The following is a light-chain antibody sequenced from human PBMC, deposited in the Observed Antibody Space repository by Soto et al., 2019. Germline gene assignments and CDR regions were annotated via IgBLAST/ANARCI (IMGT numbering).Light chain of an antibody. CDR1: QSVSGSY. V-gene: IGKV3-20*01. Sequence: EIVLTQSPGTLSLSPGERATLSCRASQSVSGSYFAWYQQKPGQAPRLLIYDTSSRATGTPDRFSGSGSGTDFTLTISRLEPEDFAVYYCQQSGSSVKTFGQGTKVDIK. CDR2: DTS. CDR3: QQSGSSVKT. J-gene: IGKJ1*01.